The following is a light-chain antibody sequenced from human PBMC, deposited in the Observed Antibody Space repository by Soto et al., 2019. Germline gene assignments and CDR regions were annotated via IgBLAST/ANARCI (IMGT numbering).Light chain of an antibody. CDR1: QSVSNNY. J-gene: IGKJ4*01. Sequence: TLVAQTTGEERLSPGERATLSCRASQSVSNNYLAWSQQKPGQAPRLLIYGASNRATGIPDRFSGSGSGKAFNLTGSRMPPEPSAVYYCQQYGSSGTLREGTKVDIK. CDR2: GAS. CDR3: QQYGSSGT. V-gene: IGKV3-20*01.